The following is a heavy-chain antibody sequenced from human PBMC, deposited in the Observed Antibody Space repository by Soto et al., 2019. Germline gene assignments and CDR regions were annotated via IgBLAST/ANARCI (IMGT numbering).Heavy chain of an antibody. Sequence: PGGSLRLSCAASGFTFGHFAMSWVRQAPGKWLEWVAAISGTGGAAYYADSVKGRFTISRDNSRNTLFLQMNSLRVDDTAIYYCAKPEEVVRGFDFWGLGTLVTVSS. J-gene: IGHJ4*02. CDR3: AKPEEVVRGFDF. CDR2: ISGTGGAA. V-gene: IGHV3-23*01. CDR1: GFTFGHFA. D-gene: IGHD6-6*01.